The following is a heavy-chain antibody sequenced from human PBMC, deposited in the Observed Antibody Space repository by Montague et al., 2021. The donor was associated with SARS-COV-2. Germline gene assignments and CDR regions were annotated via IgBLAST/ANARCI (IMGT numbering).Heavy chain of an antibody. D-gene: IGHD1-26*01. CDR3: ARPGSVARWFYFDD. V-gene: IGHV4-39*02. J-gene: IGHJ4*02. Sequence: SETLSLTCIVSGDSIDSDTYYWGWIRQSPGKGLEWIGSLYSSGSTYYNPSLRSRVTISMDTSKNHFSLKVSSVTATDTAVYFCARPGSVARWFYFDDWGQGTLVSVSS. CDR2: LYSSGST. CDR1: GDSIDSDTYY.